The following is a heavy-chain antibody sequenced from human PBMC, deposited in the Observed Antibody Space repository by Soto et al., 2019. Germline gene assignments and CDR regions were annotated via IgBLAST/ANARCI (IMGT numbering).Heavy chain of an antibody. J-gene: IGHJ5*01. Sequence: QLVQSGHEVKKPGASVKVSCKTSGYTFTSYGVNWVRQAPGQGLEWLGWISGYNGETNYAQRAQGRLTVTIDTSTNTAYMELRSLRSDDTALYYCARSLIFGVDPNDSWGQGTLVSVSS. D-gene: IGHD3-3*01. CDR2: ISGYNGET. CDR3: ARSLIFGVDPNDS. V-gene: IGHV1-18*01. CDR1: GYTFTSYG.